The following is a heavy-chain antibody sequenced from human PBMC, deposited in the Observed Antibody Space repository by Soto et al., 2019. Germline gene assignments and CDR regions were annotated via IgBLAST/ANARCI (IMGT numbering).Heavy chain of an antibody. CDR1: GGSISSYY. J-gene: IGHJ6*03. CDR3: ARAVVRGVFYYYYMDV. CDR2: IYYSGST. D-gene: IGHD3-10*01. V-gene: IGHV4-59*01. Sequence: SETLSLTCTVSGGSISSYYWSWIRQPPGKGLEWIGYIYYSGSTNYNPCLKSRVTISVDTSKSQFSLKLSSVTAADTAVYYCARAVVRGVFYYYYMDVWGKGTTVTVSS.